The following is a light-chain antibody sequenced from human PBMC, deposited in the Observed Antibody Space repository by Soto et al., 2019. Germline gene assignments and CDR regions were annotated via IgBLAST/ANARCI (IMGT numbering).Light chain of an antibody. CDR1: SSDVGGYHY. J-gene: IGLJ2*01. CDR2: DVN. V-gene: IGLV2-11*01. Sequence: QSVLTQPRSVSGSPGQSVTLSCTGTSSDVGGYHYVSWYQHHPGKAPKIIIYDVNKRPSGVPDRFSGSKSGNMASLTISGLQTEDEADYYCCSYAGSYTLVFGGGTKLTVL. CDR3: CSYAGSYTLV.